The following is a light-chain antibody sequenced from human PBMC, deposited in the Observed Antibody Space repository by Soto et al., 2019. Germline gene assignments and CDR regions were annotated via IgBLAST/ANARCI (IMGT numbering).Light chain of an antibody. V-gene: IGLV1-47*02. CDR1: SSNIGNNY. CDR2: TDN. Sequence: QSVLTQPPSASGTPGQRVTISCSGSSSNIGNNYVYWYHQLPGTAPKLLIYTDNQRPSGVPDRFSGSKSGTSASLAISGLRSEDAADYYCAAWDGSLSGWVFGGGIKVTVL. J-gene: IGLJ3*02. CDR3: AAWDGSLSGWV.